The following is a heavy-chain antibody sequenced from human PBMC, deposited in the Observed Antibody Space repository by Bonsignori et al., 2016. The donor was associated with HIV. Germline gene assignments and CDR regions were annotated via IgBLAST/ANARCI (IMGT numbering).Heavy chain of an antibody. CDR2: IYYSGST. Sequence: WIRQPPGKGLEWIGYIYYSGSTNYNPSLKSRVTISVDTSKNQFSLKLSSVTAADTAVYYCARGNFDWLLYGYFDYWGQGTLVTVSS. CDR3: ARGNFDWLLYGYFDY. D-gene: IGHD3-9*01. J-gene: IGHJ4*02. V-gene: IGHV4-59*01.